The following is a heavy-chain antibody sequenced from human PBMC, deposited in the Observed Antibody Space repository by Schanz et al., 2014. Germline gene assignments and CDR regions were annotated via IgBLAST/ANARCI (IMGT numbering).Heavy chain of an antibody. CDR1: GFTFSSYA. Sequence: EVELVESGGGLVQPGGSLRLSCAASGFTFSSYAMSWVRQAPGKGLEWVSGFDAHDGRAYYADSAKGRFTISRDNSKSTLYVEMNSLRVEDTAVYYCAKDAENTAMITDYFDYWGQGTLVTVSS. J-gene: IGHJ4*02. CDR3: AKDAENTAMITDYFDY. CDR2: FDAHDGRA. V-gene: IGHV3-23*04. D-gene: IGHD5-18*01.